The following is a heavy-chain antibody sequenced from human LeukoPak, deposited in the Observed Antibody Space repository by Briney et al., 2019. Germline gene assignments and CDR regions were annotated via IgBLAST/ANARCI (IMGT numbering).Heavy chain of an antibody. CDR2: IYTSGST. J-gene: IGHJ4*02. V-gene: IGHV4-4*07. CDR3: ARESGSGWEYMFDY. D-gene: IGHD6-19*01. CDR1: GGSISSYY. Sequence: SETLSLTCTVSGGSISSYYWSWIRQPAGKGLEWIGRIYTSGSTNYNPSLKSRVTMSVDTSKNQFSLMLSSVTAADTAVYYCARESGSGWEYMFDYWGQGTLVTVSS.